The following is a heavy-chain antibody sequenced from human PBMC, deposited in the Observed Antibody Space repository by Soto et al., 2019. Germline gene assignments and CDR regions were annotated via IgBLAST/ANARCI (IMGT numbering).Heavy chain of an antibody. CDR2: IMPIFGSA. V-gene: IGHV1-69*13. D-gene: IGHD3-22*01. Sequence: SVKVSCKASGGTFSRNTISWVRQAPGQGLAWMGGIMPIFGSANYAQKFQGRVTITADENTRTVYMELSRLRSEDTAIYYCARQFDSDTSGYYYAYWGQGTLVTVSS. J-gene: IGHJ4*02. CDR1: GGTFSRNT. CDR3: ARQFDSDTSGYYYAY.